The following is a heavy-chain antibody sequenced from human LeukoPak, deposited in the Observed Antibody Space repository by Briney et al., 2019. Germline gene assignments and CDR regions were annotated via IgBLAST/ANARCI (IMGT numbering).Heavy chain of an antibody. J-gene: IGHJ4*02. CDR2: ISSSSSTI. V-gene: IGHV3-48*04. D-gene: IGHD6-13*01. CDR1: GFTFSSYS. Sequence: GGSLRLSCAASGFTFSSYSMNWVRQAPGKGLEWVSYISSSSSTIYYADSVKGRFTISRDNAKNSLYLQMNNLRAEDTAVYYCARAKTWVSWYVDYWGQGTLVTVSS. CDR3: ARAKTWVSWYVDY.